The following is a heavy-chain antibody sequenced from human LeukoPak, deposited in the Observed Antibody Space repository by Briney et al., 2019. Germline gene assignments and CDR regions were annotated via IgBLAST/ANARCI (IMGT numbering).Heavy chain of an antibody. CDR1: GYSFTSYW. Sequence: GESLKISCKGSGYSFTSYWIGWVRQMPGKGLEWMGIIYPGDSDTRYSPSFQGQVTISADKSISTAYLQWSSLKASDTAMYYCARHAYSGYDYGDEFDYWGQGTLVTVSS. D-gene: IGHD5-12*01. CDR3: ARHAYSGYDYGDEFDY. V-gene: IGHV5-51*01. J-gene: IGHJ4*02. CDR2: IYPGDSDT.